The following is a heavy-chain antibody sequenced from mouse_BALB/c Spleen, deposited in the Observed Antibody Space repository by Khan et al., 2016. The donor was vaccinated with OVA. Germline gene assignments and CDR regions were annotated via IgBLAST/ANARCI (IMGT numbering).Heavy chain of an antibody. CDR3: TRDRIDY. J-gene: IGHJ2*01. V-gene: IGHV1-7*01. CDR1: GYTFTTYW. Sequence: VQLQQSGAELAKPGASVKMSCKASGYTFTTYWMHWVKQRPGQGLEWIGYINPTSGYTDYTEKFKDRATLSADQSSSTAYMQLSSLTSEDSAVYYCTRDRIDYWGQGTTLTVSS. CDR2: INPTSGYT.